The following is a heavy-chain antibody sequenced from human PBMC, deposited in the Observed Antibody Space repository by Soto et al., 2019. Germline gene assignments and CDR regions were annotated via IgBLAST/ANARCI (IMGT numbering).Heavy chain of an antibody. CDR3: ARDREGAFDI. V-gene: IGHV3-21*01. Sequence: GGSLRLSCAASGFTFSSYSMNWVRQAPGKGLEWVSSISSSSGYIYYADSVKGRFTISRDNAKNSLYLQMNSLRAEDTAVYYCARDREGAFDIWGQGTMVTVSS. J-gene: IGHJ3*02. D-gene: IGHD3-10*01. CDR2: ISSSSGYI. CDR1: GFTFSSYS.